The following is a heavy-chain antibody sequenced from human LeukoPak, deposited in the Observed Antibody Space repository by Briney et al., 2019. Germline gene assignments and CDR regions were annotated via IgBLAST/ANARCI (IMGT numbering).Heavy chain of an antibody. Sequence: ASVKVSCKASGYTFTGYYMHWVRQAPGQGLEWMGWINPNSGGTNYAQKFQGRVTMTRDTSISTAYMELSRLRSDDTAVYYCAREKSFTSWDAFDIWGQGTMVTVSP. CDR2: INPNSGGT. CDR1: GYTFTGYY. CDR3: AREKSFTSWDAFDI. J-gene: IGHJ3*02. V-gene: IGHV1-2*02.